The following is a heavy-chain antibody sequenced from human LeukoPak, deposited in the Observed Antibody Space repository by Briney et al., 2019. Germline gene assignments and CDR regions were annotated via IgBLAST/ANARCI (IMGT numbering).Heavy chain of an antibody. CDR3: ARTRSSQYCTNGVCYGDRWFDP. D-gene: IGHD2-8*01. Sequence: GASVKVSCKASGYTFTSYGISWVRQAPGQGLEWMGWISAYNGNTNYAQKLQGGVTMTTDTSTSTAYMELRSLRSDDTAVYYCARTRSSQYCTNGVCYGDRWFDPWGQGTLVTVSS. V-gene: IGHV1-18*01. J-gene: IGHJ5*02. CDR2: ISAYNGNT. CDR1: GYTFTSYG.